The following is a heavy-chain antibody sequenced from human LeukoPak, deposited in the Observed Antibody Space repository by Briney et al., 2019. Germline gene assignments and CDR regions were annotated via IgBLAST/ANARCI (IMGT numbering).Heavy chain of an antibody. Sequence: ASVRVSCKASGYTFTSYGISWVRQAPGQGLEWMGWINPNSADTNFAQNFQGSVTMTRDTSTSTVYMELSSLRSEDTAVYYCARGRGTDAFDIWGQGTMVTVSS. CDR1: GYTFTSYG. V-gene: IGHV1-18*01. CDR2: INPNSADT. J-gene: IGHJ3*02. CDR3: ARGRGTDAFDI.